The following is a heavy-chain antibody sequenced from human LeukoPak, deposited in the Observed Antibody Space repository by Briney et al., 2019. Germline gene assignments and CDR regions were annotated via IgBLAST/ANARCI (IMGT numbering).Heavy chain of an antibody. CDR2: IYTSGST. Sequence: SETLSLTCTVSGGSISSGSYSWNWIRQPAGKGLEWIGRIYTSGSTNYNPSLKSRVTISVDTSKNQFSLKLSSVPAADTAVYYCARDQADYYDTSGYSHWGQGTLVTVSS. D-gene: IGHD3-22*01. J-gene: IGHJ4*02. V-gene: IGHV4-61*02. CDR3: ARDQADYYDTSGYSH. CDR1: GGSISSGSYS.